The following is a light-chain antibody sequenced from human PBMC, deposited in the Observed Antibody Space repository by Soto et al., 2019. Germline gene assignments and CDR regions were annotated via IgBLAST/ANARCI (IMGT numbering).Light chain of an antibody. J-gene: IGLJ2*01. Sequence: QSALTQPASVSGSPGQSITISCTGTSSDVGGYNYVSWYQQRPGKAPKLMIYDVSDRPSGVSSRFSGSKSGNTASLSISGLQAEDGADYYCNSYTSTNTLHVLFGGGTKLTVL. V-gene: IGLV2-14*01. CDR1: SSDVGGYNY. CDR2: DVS. CDR3: NSYTSTNTLHVL.